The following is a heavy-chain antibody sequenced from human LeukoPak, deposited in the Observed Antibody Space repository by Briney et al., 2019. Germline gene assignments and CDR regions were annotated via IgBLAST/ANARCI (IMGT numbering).Heavy chain of an antibody. V-gene: IGHV4-39*07. CDR3: ARDFYPGVFSEGNPPYNWFDP. Sequence: PSEALSLTCTVSGGSISSSSYYWGWIRQPPGKGLEWIGSIYYSGSTYYNPSLKSRVTISVDTSKNQFSLKLSSVTAADTAVYYCARDFYPGVFSEGNPPYNWFDPWGQGTLVTVSS. D-gene: IGHD2/OR15-2a*01. CDR1: GGSISSSSYY. CDR2: IYYSGST. J-gene: IGHJ5*02.